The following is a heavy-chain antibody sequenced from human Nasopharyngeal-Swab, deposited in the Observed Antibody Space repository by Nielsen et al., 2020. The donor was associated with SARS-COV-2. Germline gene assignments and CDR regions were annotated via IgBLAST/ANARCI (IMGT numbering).Heavy chain of an antibody. V-gene: IGHV3-30*18. CDR1: GFPLRSYL. D-gene: IGHD4-17*01. CDR2: LSYDGSNK. CDR3: AKPAYGDYWDYCDD. Sequence: LSFPSSGFPLRSYLLHLVRQAPGKGLEWVSVLSYDGSNKYYADSLKARFTIYRDNSKNTLSLQMNSMRAEDTAVYYCAKPAYGDYWDYCDDWGQGTRVTVSS. J-gene: IGHJ4*02.